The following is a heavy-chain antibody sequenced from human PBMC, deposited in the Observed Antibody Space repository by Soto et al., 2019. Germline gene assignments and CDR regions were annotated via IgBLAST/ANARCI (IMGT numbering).Heavy chain of an antibody. J-gene: IGHJ3*02. Sequence: GASVKVSCTASGYTFTSYAMNWVRQAPGQGLEWMGWINAANGNTKYLQNFQGRVTMTRNTSISTAYMELSSLRSEDTAVYYCARGHQTIFGTFDIWGQGTMVTVSS. CDR1: GYTFTSYA. D-gene: IGHD3-3*01. V-gene: IGHV1-3*01. CDR3: ARGHQTIFGTFDI. CDR2: INAANGNT.